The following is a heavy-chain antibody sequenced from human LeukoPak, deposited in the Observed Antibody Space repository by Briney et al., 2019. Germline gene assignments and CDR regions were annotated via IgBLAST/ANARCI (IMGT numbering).Heavy chain of an antibody. J-gene: IGHJ4*02. CDR3: AKSSIMFAAGRLGSIDF. D-gene: IGHD3-10*01. CDR1: GFAFNDSA. CDR2: LRRDGGHK. V-gene: IGHV3-30*02. Sequence: GGSLRLSCAASGFAFNDSAMYWGRQAPGKGLEWGALLRRDGGHKYYAHSIKGRFTISRDNSKNTLYLQMSSLRAEDTAVYYCAKSSIMFAAGRLGSIDFWGQGTMVTVSS.